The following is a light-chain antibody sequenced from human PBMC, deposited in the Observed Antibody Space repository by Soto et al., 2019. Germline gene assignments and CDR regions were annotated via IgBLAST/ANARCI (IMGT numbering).Light chain of an antibody. CDR2: AVT. Sequence: QSVLTQPASVSGSPGQSITISCTGTSDDVGAFNYVSWYQQHPGKAPKLLIFAVTRRPSGVSNRFSGSKSGNTASLTISGLQAEGEADYYCTSYASSVNYVFGTGTKVTVL. J-gene: IGLJ1*01. CDR1: SDDVGAFNY. CDR3: TSYASSVNYV. V-gene: IGLV2-14*01.